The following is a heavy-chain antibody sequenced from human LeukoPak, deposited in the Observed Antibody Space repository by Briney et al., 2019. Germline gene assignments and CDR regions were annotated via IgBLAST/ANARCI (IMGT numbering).Heavy chain of an antibody. CDR3: TSPAGYCSSTSCYAAGDDAFDI. CDR2: IRSKANSYST. CDR1: GFTFSGSA. J-gene: IGHJ3*02. Sequence: GGSLRLSCAATGFTFSGSAMHWVRQACGKGVEWVGRIRSKANSYSTAYAASAKGRFTISRDDSKNTAYLQMNSLKTEDTAVYCCTSPAGYCSSTSCYAAGDDAFDIWGQGTMVTVSS. V-gene: IGHV3-73*01. D-gene: IGHD2-2*01.